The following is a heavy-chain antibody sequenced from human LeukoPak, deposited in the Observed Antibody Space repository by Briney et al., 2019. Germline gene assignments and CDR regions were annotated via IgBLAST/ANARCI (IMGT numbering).Heavy chain of an antibody. V-gene: IGHV3-21*01. CDR3: ARESGYYGSGSYSESSYFHY. CDR2: ISSSSSYI. Sequence: GGSLRLSCAASGFTFSSYAMSWVRQAPGKGLEWVSSISSSSSYIYYADSVKGRFTISRDNAKNSLYLQMNSLRAEDTAVYYCARESGYYGSGSYSESSYFHYWGQGTLVTVSS. J-gene: IGHJ4*02. D-gene: IGHD3-10*01. CDR1: GFTFSSYA.